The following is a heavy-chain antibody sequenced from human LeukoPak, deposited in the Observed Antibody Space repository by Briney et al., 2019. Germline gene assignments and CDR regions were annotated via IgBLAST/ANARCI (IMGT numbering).Heavy chain of an antibody. CDR1: GYTFTAYY. CDR2: INPDSGGT. CDR3: ARITIIRGLKDPY. D-gene: IGHD3-10*01. J-gene: IGHJ4*02. Sequence: ASVKVSCKASGYTFTAYYMHWVRQAPGQGLEWMGWINPDSGGTNYAQKFQGRVTMTRDTSISTAYMELSRLRSDDTAVYYCARITIIRGLKDPYWGQGTLVTV. V-gene: IGHV1-2*02.